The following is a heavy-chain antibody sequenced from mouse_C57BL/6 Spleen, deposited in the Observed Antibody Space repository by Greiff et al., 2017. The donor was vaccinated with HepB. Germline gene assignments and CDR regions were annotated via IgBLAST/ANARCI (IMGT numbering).Heavy chain of an antibody. CDR3: ARFGDYDVWFAY. V-gene: IGHV1-82*01. CDR1: GYAFSSSW. J-gene: IGHJ3*01. Sequence: QVQLQQSGPELVKPGASVKISCKASGYAFSSSWMNWVKQRPGKGLEWIGRIYPGDGDTNYNGKFKGKATLTADKSSSTAYMQLSSLTSEDSAVYFCARFGDYDVWFAYWGQGTLVTVSA. D-gene: IGHD2-4*01. CDR2: IYPGDGDT.